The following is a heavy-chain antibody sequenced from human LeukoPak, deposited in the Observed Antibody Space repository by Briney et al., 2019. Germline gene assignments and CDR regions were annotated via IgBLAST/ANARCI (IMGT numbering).Heavy chain of an antibody. CDR1: GGSISSSSYY. J-gene: IGHJ6*03. CDR3: ARISSSTHCYMDV. D-gene: IGHD6-6*01. V-gene: IGHV4-39*07. CDR2: IYYSGGT. Sequence: SATLSLPFTVSGGSISSSSYYWGGIRPPPGKGLEWIGIIYYSGGTYYNPSLKSRVTISVDTSKNQFSLKLSSVTAADTAVYYCARISSSTHCYMDVWGKGTTATVSS.